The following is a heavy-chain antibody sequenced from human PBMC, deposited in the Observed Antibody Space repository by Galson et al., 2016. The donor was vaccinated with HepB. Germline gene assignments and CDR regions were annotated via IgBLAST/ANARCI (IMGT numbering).Heavy chain of an antibody. D-gene: IGHD1-1*01. J-gene: IGHJ4*02. Sequence: ETLSLTCVVSGDSISGYYWTWIRQPPGKGLQWIGYIYSSGSTNYSYSLKSRLTMSIDASKNQFSLKLTSVTAADTAVYYCAKGGTRRHDFWGQGILVTVSS. CDR2: IYSSGST. CDR1: GDSISGYY. V-gene: IGHV4-59*01. CDR3: AKGGTRRHDF.